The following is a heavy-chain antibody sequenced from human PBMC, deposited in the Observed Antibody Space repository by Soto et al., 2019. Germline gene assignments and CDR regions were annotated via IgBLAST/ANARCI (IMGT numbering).Heavy chain of an antibody. J-gene: IGHJ3*02. CDR3: ATYRKFFQI. CDR2: IYNSGST. V-gene: IGHV4-30-2*01. Sequence: RASETLSLTCAVSGGYISGGYYSWRWIRQPAGKGLEWIGFIYNSGSTYYNSSLKSRVTISVDRSKNHFFLNLTSVTAAYTAVYYCATYRKFFQIWGQGTKVTVSS. CDR1: GGYISGGYYS.